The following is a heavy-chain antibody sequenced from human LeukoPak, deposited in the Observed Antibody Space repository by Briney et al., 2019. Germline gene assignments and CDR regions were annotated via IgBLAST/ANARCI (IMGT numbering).Heavy chain of an antibody. J-gene: IGHJ4*02. CDR3: ARDGYTYGSFDY. CDR2: IYYSGST. V-gene: IGHV4-39*01. Sequence: SETLSLTCSVSGGSISSSSYFWGWIRQPPGKGLEWIGSIYYSGSTYSNPSLKSRVTISVDTSKSQFSLKLSSVTAADTAVYYCARDGYTYGSFDYWGQGTLVTVSS. CDR1: GGSISSSSYF. D-gene: IGHD5-18*01.